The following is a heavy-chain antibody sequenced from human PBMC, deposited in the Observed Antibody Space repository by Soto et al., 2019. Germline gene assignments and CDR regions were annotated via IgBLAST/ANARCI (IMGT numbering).Heavy chain of an antibody. CDR3: AREPEAAPYWYFDL. Sequence: QVQLQESGPGLVKPSQTLSLTCTVSGGSISSGGYYWSWIRQHPGKGLEWIGYIYYSGSTYYNPSLKSRVTISVDTSKNQFSLKLSSVTAADTAVYYCAREPEAAPYWYFDLWGRGTLVTVSS. CDR1: GGSISSGGYY. V-gene: IGHV4-31*03. CDR2: IYYSGST. D-gene: IGHD6-6*01. J-gene: IGHJ2*01.